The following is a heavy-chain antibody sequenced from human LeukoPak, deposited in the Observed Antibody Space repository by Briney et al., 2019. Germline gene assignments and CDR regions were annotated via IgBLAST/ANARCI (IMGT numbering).Heavy chain of an antibody. J-gene: IGHJ4*02. CDR2: MNPNSGNT. D-gene: IGHD1-1*01. V-gene: IGHV1-8*03. Sequence: ASVKVSCKASGYTFTSYDINWVRQATGQGLEGMGWMNPNSGNTGYAQKFQGRVTITRNTSISTAYMELSSLRSEDTAVYYCARGPKTARYFDYWGQGTLVTVSS. CDR3: ARGPKTARYFDY. CDR1: GYTFTSYD.